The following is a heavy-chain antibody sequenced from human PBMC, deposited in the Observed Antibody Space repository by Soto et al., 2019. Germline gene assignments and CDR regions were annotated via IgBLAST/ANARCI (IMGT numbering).Heavy chain of an antibody. V-gene: IGHV1-18*01. J-gene: IGHJ5*02. CDR2: ISAYNGNT. Sequence: ASVKVSCKASGYTFTSYGISWVRQAPGQGLEWMGWISAYNGNTNYAQKLQGRVTMTTDTSTSTAYMELRSLRSDDTAVYYCARARSTYYYDSSGYRPKDWFDPWGQGTLVTVSS. D-gene: IGHD3-22*01. CDR1: GYTFTSYG. CDR3: ARARSTYYYDSSGYRPKDWFDP.